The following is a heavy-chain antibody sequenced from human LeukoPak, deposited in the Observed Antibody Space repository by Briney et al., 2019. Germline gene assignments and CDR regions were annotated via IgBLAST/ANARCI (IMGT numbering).Heavy chain of an antibody. D-gene: IGHD3-3*01. CDR2: IRYDGNDK. V-gene: IGHV3-30*02. Sequence: PGESLRLSCAASGFTFSSYGMHWVRQAPGKGLEWVTFIRYDGNDKYYADSVKGRFTISRDNSKNTLYLQMNSLRPEDTAVYYCATRVGGPEGYWGQGTLVTVSS. J-gene: IGHJ4*02. CDR3: ATRVGGPEGY. CDR1: GFTFSSYG.